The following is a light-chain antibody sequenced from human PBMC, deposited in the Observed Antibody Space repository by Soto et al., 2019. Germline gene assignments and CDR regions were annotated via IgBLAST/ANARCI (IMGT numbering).Light chain of an antibody. Sequence: EIVLTQSPGTLSLSPGERATLSCRASQSVTSNYLAWYQQKPGQAPRLLVYGASSRATGISDRFSGSGSGTDSTLTISRLEPEDFAVYYCQHYVSPPITFGQGTKVDIK. CDR2: GAS. CDR1: QSVTSNY. J-gene: IGKJ1*01. CDR3: QHYVSPPIT. V-gene: IGKV3-20*01.